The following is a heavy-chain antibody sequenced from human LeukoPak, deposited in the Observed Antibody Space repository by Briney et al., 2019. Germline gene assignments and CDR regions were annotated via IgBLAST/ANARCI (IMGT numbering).Heavy chain of an antibody. D-gene: IGHD6-13*01. CDR3: ARGNSSSWPLDY. CDR1: GGSFSSASYY. J-gene: IGHJ4*02. CDR2: IYTTGST. Sequence: SQTLSLTCTVSGGSFSSASYYWSWIRQPAGKGLEWIGRIYTTGSTNYNPSLKSRLTMSVDTSKSQFSLNLNSVTAADTAVYYCARGNSSSWPLDYWGQGSLVTVSS. V-gene: IGHV4-61*02.